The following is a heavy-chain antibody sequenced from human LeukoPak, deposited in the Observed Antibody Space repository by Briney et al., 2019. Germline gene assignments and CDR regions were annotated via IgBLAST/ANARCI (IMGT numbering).Heavy chain of an antibody. J-gene: IGHJ4*02. CDR2: IYTSGST. D-gene: IGHD6-13*01. CDR1: GGSISSYY. Sequence: SETLSLTCTVSGGSISSYYWGWIRQPAGKGLEWIGRIYTSGSTNYNPSLKSRVTMSVDTSKNQFSLKLSSVTAADTAVYYCARDVIMAAVVYFDYWGQGTLVTVSS. V-gene: IGHV4-4*07. CDR3: ARDVIMAAVVYFDY.